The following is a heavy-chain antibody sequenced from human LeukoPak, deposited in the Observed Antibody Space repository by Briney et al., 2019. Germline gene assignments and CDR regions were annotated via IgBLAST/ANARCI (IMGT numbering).Heavy chain of an antibody. CDR2: IIPIFGTA. J-gene: IGHJ6*03. V-gene: IGHV1-69*13. CDR1: GGTFSSYA. Sequence: ASVKVSCKASGGTFSSYAISWVRQAPGQGLEWMGGIIPIFGTANYAQKFQGRVTITADESTRTAYMELSSLRSEDTAVYYCARSGSRYSYYYYYMDVWGKGTTVTVSS. D-gene: IGHD1-1*01. CDR3: ARSGSRYSYYYYYMDV.